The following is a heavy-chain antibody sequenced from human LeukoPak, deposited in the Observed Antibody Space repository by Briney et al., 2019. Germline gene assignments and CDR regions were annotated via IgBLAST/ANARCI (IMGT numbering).Heavy chain of an antibody. CDR1: GFTFRIYD. D-gene: IGHD2-15*01. J-gene: IGHJ4*02. Sequence: GGSLRLSCAASGFTFRIYDLSWVRQAPGRGLECVSAIDRGVGSTYYADSVKGRFTISRDNSKNTLYLQMNNLRADDTAVYYCAKSGYCSGGTCYHYWGQGTLVTVSS. CDR2: IDRGVGST. V-gene: IGHV3-23*01. CDR3: AKSGYCSGGTCYHY.